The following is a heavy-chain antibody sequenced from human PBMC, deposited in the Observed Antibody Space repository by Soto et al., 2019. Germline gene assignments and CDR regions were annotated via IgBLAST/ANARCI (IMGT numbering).Heavy chain of an antibody. Sequence: EVQLVESGGGLVQPGGSLRLSCAASGFTFSSYWMHWVRQAPGKGLVWVSRINSDGSSTSYADSVKGRFTISRDNANNPYYQLISLRRDDNAAEYYCGGEYSSRCSYYYYYGMDVWGQGTTVTVSS. V-gene: IGHV3-74*01. CDR2: INSDGSST. D-gene: IGHD6-13*01. J-gene: IGHJ6*02. CDR3: GGEYSSRCSYYYYYGMDV. CDR1: GFTFSSYW.